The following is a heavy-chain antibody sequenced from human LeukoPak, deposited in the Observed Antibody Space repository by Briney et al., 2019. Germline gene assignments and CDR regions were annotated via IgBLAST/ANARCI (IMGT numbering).Heavy chain of an antibody. V-gene: IGHV1-69*13. CDR3: ARVEGYYYYMDV. J-gene: IGHJ6*03. CDR1: GGTFSSYA. D-gene: IGHD5-24*01. Sequence: SVKVSCKASGGTFSSYAISWVRQAPGQGLDWMGGIIPIFGTANYAQQFQGRVTSTADESTSTAYMELSSLRSEGTAVYYCARVEGYYYYMDVWGKGTTVTVSS. CDR2: IIPIFGTA.